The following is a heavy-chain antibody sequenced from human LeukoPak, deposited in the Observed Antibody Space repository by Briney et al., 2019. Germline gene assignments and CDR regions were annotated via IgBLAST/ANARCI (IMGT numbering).Heavy chain of an antibody. J-gene: IGHJ3*02. CDR2: IYYSGST. D-gene: IGHD2-8*02. CDR1: GGSISSSSYY. Sequence: SETLSLTCTVSGGSISSSSYYWGWIRQPPGKGLKWIGSIYYSGSTYYNPSLKSRVTISVDTSKNQFSLKLSSVTAADTAVYYCARPGTGGGAFDIWGQGTMVTVSS. CDR3: ARPGTGGGAFDI. V-gene: IGHV4-39*01.